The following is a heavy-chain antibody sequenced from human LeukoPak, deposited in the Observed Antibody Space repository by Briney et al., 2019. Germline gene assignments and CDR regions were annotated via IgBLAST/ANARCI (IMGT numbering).Heavy chain of an antibody. CDR2: IYPGDSDT. CDR1: GYSFTSYW. Sequence: GESLKISCKGSGYSFTSYWIGWVRQMPGKGLEWMGIIYPGDSDTRYSPSFQGQVTISADKSISTAYLQWSSLKASDTAMYYCARHQLYCSGGSCYSVDSGDYWGQGTLVTVSS. D-gene: IGHD2-15*01. J-gene: IGHJ4*02. CDR3: ARHQLYCSGGSCYSVDSGDY. V-gene: IGHV5-51*01.